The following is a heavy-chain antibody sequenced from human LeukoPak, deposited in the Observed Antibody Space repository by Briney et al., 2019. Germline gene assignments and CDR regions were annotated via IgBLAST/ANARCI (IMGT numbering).Heavy chain of an antibody. Sequence: GESLKISCKGSGYSFTSYWIGWVRQMPGKGLEWMGIIYPGDSDTRYSPSFQGQVTNSADKSISTAYLQWSSLKASDTAMYYCARLRYCSSTSCYRLDAFDIWGQGTMVTASS. CDR3: ARLRYCSSTSCYRLDAFDI. V-gene: IGHV5-51*01. CDR2: IYPGDSDT. CDR1: GYSFTSYW. D-gene: IGHD2-2*01. J-gene: IGHJ3*02.